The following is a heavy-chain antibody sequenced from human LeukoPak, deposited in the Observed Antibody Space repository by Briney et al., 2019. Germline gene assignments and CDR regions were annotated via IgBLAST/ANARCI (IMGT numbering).Heavy chain of an antibody. Sequence: GGSLRLSCAASGSTFSSYGMHWVRQAPGKGLEWVAVISYDGSNKYYADSVKGRFTISRDNSKNTLYLQMNSLRAEDTAVYYCANSRGDKTSWIDYWGQGTLVTVSS. J-gene: IGHJ4*02. CDR1: GSTFSSYG. CDR2: ISYDGSNK. V-gene: IGHV3-30*18. CDR3: ANSRGDKTSWIDY. D-gene: IGHD2-2*01.